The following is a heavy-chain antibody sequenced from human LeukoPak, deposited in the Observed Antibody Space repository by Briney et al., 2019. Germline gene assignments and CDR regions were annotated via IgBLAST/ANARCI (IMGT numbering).Heavy chain of an antibody. CDR2: IYHSGST. CDR3: ARAPYGSGSHDY. Sequence: NPSGTLSLTCAVSGGSISSSNWWSWIRQPPGKGLEWIGEIYHSGSTNYNPSLKSRVTISVDKSKNQFSLKLSSVTAADTAVYYCARAPYGSGSHDYWGQGTLVTVSS. V-gene: IGHV4-4*02. D-gene: IGHD3-10*01. J-gene: IGHJ4*02. CDR1: GGSISSSNW.